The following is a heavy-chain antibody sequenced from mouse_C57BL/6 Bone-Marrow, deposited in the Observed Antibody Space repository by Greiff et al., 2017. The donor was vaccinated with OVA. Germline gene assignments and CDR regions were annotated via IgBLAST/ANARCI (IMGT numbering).Heavy chain of an antibody. CDR1: GYTFTSYW. V-gene: IGHV1-69*01. CDR2: IDPSDSYT. CDR3: ARDYYAMDY. Sequence: VQLQQPGAELVMPGASVKLSCKASGYTFTSYWMHWVKQRPGQGLEWIGEIDPSDSYTNYNQKFKGKSTLTVDKSSSTAYMQLSSLTSEDSAVYYCARDYYAMDYGGQGTSVTVSS. J-gene: IGHJ4*01.